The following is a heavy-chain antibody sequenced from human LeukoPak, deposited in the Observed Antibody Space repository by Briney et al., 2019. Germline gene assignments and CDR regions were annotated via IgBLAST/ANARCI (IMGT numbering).Heavy chain of an antibody. CDR3: ARDLPLDC. CDR2: IYSAGST. J-gene: IGHJ4*02. CDR1: GFTFSNCA. V-gene: IGHV3-53*04. Sequence: GGSLRLSCSASGFTFSNCAMHWVRQAPGRGLEWVSVIYSAGSTYYADSVKGRFTIPRHNSKNTLYLQMNSLRPEDTAVYYCARDLPLDCWGQGTLVTVSS.